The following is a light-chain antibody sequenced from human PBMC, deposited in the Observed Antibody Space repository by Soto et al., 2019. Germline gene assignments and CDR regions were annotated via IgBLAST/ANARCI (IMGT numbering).Light chain of an antibody. CDR1: QGIRNG. Sequence: AIQMTQSPSSLSASVGDRVTITCRASQGIRNGLGWYQQKPGKAPKLLIYAASSLQSGVPSRFSGSGSGTDFTLTISSLQPEDFATYYCLQDYNCPLTFGGGTKVEIK. J-gene: IGKJ4*01. V-gene: IGKV1-6*01. CDR3: LQDYNCPLT. CDR2: AAS.